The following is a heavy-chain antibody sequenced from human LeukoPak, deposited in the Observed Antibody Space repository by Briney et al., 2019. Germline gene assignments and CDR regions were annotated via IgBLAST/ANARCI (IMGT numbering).Heavy chain of an antibody. CDR3: AKDQTWLRGDWGFNGDWYFDL. J-gene: IGHJ2*01. CDR2: IWYDGSNK. Sequence: GRSLRLSCAASGFTFSSYGMHWVRQAPGKGLEWVAVIWYDGSNKYYADSVKGRFTISRDNSKNTLYLQMNSLRAEDTAVYYCAKDQTWLRGDWGFNGDWYFDLWGRGTLVTVSS. V-gene: IGHV3-33*06. D-gene: IGHD2-21*02. CDR1: GFTFSSYG.